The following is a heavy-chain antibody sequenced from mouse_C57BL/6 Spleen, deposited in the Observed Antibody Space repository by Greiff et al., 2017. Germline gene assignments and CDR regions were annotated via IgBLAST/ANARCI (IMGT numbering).Heavy chain of an antibody. J-gene: IGHJ1*03. CDR3: ARDRNWGYWYFDV. CDR2: ISDGGSYT. CDR1: GFTFSSYA. D-gene: IGHD4-1*01. V-gene: IGHV5-4*01. Sequence: EVQLVESGGGLVKPGGSLKLSCAASGFTFSSYAMSWVRQTPEKRLEWVATISDGGSYTYYPDNVKGRFTISRDNAKNNLYLQMSHLKSEDTAMYYCARDRNWGYWYFDVWGTGTTVTVSS.